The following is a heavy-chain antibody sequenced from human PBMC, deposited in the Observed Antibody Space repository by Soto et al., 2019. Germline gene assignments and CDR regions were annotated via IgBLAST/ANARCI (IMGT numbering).Heavy chain of an antibody. J-gene: IGHJ6*02. Sequence: SEALPVTCAVYGGSFSPGYWSLFRHPPEKELEWIGEINHSGSTNYNPSLKSRVTISVDTSKNQFSLKLSSVTAADTAVYYCARVLRITIVRGVIYYYYGMDVWGQGTTVT. CDR2: INHSGST. CDR3: ARVLRITIVRGVIYYYYGMDV. CDR1: GGSFSPGY. V-gene: IGHV4-34*01. D-gene: IGHD3-10*01.